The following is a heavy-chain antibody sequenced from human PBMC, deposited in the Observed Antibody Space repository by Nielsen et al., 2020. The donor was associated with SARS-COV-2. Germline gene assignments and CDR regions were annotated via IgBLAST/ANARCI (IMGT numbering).Heavy chain of an antibody. CDR1: GFTFRTFG. Sequence: GGSLRLSCATSGFTFRTFGMHWVSQAPGKGLQWVGVISSDGSNKYYANSLRGRFTISRDNSKNTLSLQINGLRDEDTAVYYCAKGALSSAGWQDYWVQGTLVTVSS. V-gene: IGHV3-30*18. CDR3: AKGALSSAGWQDY. CDR2: ISSDGSNK. J-gene: IGHJ4*02. D-gene: IGHD6-19*01.